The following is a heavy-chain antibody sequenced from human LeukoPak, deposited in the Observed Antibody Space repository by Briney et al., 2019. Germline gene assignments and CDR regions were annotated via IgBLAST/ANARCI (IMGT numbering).Heavy chain of an antibody. V-gene: IGHV4-31*03. CDR1: GGSISSGGYY. CDR2: IYYSGST. D-gene: IGHD3-22*01. Sequence: SETLSLTCTVSGGSISSGGYYWSWIRQHPGKGLEWIGYIYYSGSTYYNPSLKSRVTISVDTSKNQFSLKLSSVTAADTAVYYCARDRDHYYDSSGPPPLGAFDIWGQGTMVTVSS. CDR3: ARDRDHYYDSSGPPPLGAFDI. J-gene: IGHJ3*02.